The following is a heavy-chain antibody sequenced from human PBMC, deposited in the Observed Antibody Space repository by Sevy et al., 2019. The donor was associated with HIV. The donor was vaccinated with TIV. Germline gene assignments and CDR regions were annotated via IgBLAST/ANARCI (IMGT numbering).Heavy chain of an antibody. J-gene: IGHJ6*01. V-gene: IGHV3-48*02. D-gene: IGHD3-22*01. Sequence: GGSLRLSCAASGFTFSSYSMNWVRQAPGKGLEWVSYISSSSSTIYYADSVKGRFTISRDNAKNSLDLQMNCLRDEDSAEYYCAREVDSSGYYSIPRYYYYGLDVWGRGTTVTVSS. CDR1: GFTFSSYS. CDR3: AREVDSSGYYSIPRYYYYGLDV. CDR2: ISSSSSTI.